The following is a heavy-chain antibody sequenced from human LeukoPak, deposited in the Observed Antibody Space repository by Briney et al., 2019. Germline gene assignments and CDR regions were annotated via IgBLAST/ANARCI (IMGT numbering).Heavy chain of an antibody. CDR3: ARGARDGYNYVRFIDY. D-gene: IGHD5-24*01. Sequence: ASVKVSCKSSGYTFTNYAINWVRQAPGQGLEWMGWINTITGNPTYAQGFTGRFVFSLDTSVSTAYLQISSLKAEDTAVYYCARGARDGYNYVRFIDYWGQGTLVTVSS. CDR1: GYTFTNYA. J-gene: IGHJ4*02. CDR2: INTITGNP. V-gene: IGHV7-4-1*02.